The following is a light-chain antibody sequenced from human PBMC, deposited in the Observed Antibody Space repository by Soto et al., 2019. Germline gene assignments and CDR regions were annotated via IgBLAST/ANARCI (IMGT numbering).Light chain of an antibody. Sequence: QSALTQPASVSGSPGQSITISCSGTTRDIGAYKYVSWYQQHPGKAPKLMIYEVNNRPSGVSNRFSGSKSDNTASLTISGLQAEDEADYYCCSYRGGSAPYVFGTGTKLTVL. CDR3: CSYRGGSAPYV. J-gene: IGLJ1*01. CDR1: TRDIGAYKY. V-gene: IGLV2-14*01. CDR2: EVN.